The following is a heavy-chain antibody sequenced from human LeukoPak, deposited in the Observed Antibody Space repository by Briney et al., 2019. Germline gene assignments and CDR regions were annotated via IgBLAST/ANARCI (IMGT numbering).Heavy chain of an antibody. V-gene: IGHV3-21*04. CDR3: AKTAAAGMPRFDY. CDR1: GFTFSSYS. CDR2: ISSSSSYI. D-gene: IGHD2-2*01. J-gene: IGHJ4*02. Sequence: GGSLRLSCAASGFTFSSYSMNWVRQAPGKGLEWVSSISSSSSYIYYADSVKGRFTISRDNAKNSLYLQMNSLRAEDTAVYYCAKTAAAGMPRFDYWGQGTLVTVSS.